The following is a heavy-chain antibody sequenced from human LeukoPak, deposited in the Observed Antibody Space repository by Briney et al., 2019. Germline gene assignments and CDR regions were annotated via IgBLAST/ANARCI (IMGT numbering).Heavy chain of an antibody. CDR1: GFTFSDYY. Sequence: GGSLRLSCAASGFTFSDYYMSWIRQAPGKGLEWVSYISSSGSTIYYADSVKGRFTISRDNAKNSLYLQMNSLRAEDAAVYYCARERYYYGSGSCFDYWGQGTLVTVSS. CDR3: ARERYYYGSGSCFDY. D-gene: IGHD3-10*01. CDR2: ISSSGSTI. J-gene: IGHJ4*02. V-gene: IGHV3-11*01.